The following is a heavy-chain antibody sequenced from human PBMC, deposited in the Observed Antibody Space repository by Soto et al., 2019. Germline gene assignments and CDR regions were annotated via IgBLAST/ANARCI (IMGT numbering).Heavy chain of an antibody. V-gene: IGHV1-8*01. D-gene: IGHD1-1*01. CDR1: GYTFTSYD. Sequence: QVQLVQSGAEVRKPGASVKVSCEASGYTFTSYDIYWVRQATGQGLEWMGWMNPNTGNSGYAQKFQGRVTMTSDTSISTAHMELSSLRSEDTAXXYXXXXXXXXXXNGFGADKYYFDXWGQGTLVT. CDR2: MNPNTGNS. CDR3: XXXXXXXXXNGFGADKYYFDX. J-gene: IGHJ4*02.